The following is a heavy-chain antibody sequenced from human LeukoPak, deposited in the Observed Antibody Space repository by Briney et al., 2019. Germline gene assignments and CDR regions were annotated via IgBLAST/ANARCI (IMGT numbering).Heavy chain of an antibody. CDR3: AREWKSYDGSGWYRAY. CDR1: GGSTRKYL. D-gene: IGHD3-22*01. Sequence: SLSPTCSLSGGSTRKYLCGWIRPPAAQGRGWIGRIYTSESTDYNHSLRSRVTMSVETSRNQFSLRLTSMAAADTAVYYCAREWKSYDGSGWYRAYWGGGTLVAVSS. V-gene: IGHV4-4*07. CDR2: IYTSEST. J-gene: IGHJ4*02.